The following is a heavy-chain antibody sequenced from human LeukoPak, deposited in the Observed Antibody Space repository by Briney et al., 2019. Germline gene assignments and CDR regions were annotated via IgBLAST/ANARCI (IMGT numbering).Heavy chain of an antibody. V-gene: IGHV4-30-2*01. CDR3: ARGGYSYGYLSPQFDY. D-gene: IGHD5-18*01. CDR2: IYHSGST. J-gene: IGHJ4*02. Sequence: SQTLSLTCAVSGGSISSGGYSWSWIRQPPGKGLEWIGYIYHSGSTYYNPSLKSRVTILVDRSKNQFSLKLSSVTAADTAVYYCARGGYSYGYLSPQFDYWGQGTLVTVSS. CDR1: GGSISSGGYS.